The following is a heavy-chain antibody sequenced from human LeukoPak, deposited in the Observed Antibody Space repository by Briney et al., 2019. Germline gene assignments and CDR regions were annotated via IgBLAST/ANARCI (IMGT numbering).Heavy chain of an antibody. D-gene: IGHD6-19*01. J-gene: IGHJ4*02. CDR3: ARHLGYSSGWTFDY. CDR1: GGSISSSSYY. CDR2: IYYSGST. V-gene: IGHV4-39*01. Sequence: LETLSLTCTVSGGSISSSSYYWGWIRQPPGKGLEWIGSIYYSGSTYYNPSLKSRVTISVDTSKNQFSLKLSSVTAADTAVYYCARHLGYSSGWTFDYWGQGTLVTVSS.